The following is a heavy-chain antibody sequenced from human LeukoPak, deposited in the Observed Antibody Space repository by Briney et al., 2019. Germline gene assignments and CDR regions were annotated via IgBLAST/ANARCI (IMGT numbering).Heavy chain of an antibody. J-gene: IGHJ4*02. V-gene: IGHV1-18*01. D-gene: IGHD5-18*01. CDR2: ISAYNGNT. Sequence: GASVKVSCKASGYTFTSYGISRVRQAPGQGLEWMGWISAYNGNTNYAQKLQGRVTMTTVTSTSTAYMELSRLRSDDTAVYYCARGGPRGYSYGYPDYWGQGTLVTVSS. CDR1: GYTFTSYG. CDR3: ARGGPRGYSYGYPDY.